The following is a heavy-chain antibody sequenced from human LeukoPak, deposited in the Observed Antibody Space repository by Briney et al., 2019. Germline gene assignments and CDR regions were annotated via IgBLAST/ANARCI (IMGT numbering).Heavy chain of an antibody. CDR1: GGSISSGRYY. CDR2: VSTSGST. V-gene: IGHV4-61*02. CDR3: ARVNSGWYGLYWFDP. D-gene: IGHD6-19*01. J-gene: IGHJ5*02. Sequence: SETLSLTCTVSGGSISSGRYYWSWIRQTAGKGLEWIGRVSTSGSTNYNPSLKSRVTISLDTSKNQFSLKLTSVTAADTAVYYCARVNSGWYGLYWFDPWGQGTLVTVSS.